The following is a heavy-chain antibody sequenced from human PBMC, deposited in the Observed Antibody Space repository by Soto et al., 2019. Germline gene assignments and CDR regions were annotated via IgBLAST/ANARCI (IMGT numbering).Heavy chain of an antibody. CDR2: INAGNGNT. V-gene: IGHV1-3*01. D-gene: IGHD3-22*01. CDR1: GYTFTSYG. Sequence: ASVKVSCKASGYTFTSYGIHWVRQAPGQRLEWTGWINAGNGNTKYSEKFQGRVTITRGTSASTAYLELGSLRSEDTAVYYCARDPNDSSAYYHHYYYGMDVWGQGTTVTVSS. CDR3: ARDPNDSSAYYHHYYYGMDV. J-gene: IGHJ6*02.